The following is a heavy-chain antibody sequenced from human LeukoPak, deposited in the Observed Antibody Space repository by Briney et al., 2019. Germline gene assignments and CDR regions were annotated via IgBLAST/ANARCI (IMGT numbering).Heavy chain of an antibody. CDR2: VSSTGSGT. D-gene: IGHD3-10*01. J-gene: IGHJ5*02. CDR3: AKDGPLLRFGPTDA. V-gene: IGHV3-23*01. Sequence: PGGSLRLSCVASGFTFSTYGMSWVRQAPGKGLECVAAVSSTGSGTYYPDSLKGRFIISRDNSQNTVFLQMNSLRPEDTAFYFCAKDGPLLRFGPTDAWGQGILVTVSS. CDR1: GFTFSTYG.